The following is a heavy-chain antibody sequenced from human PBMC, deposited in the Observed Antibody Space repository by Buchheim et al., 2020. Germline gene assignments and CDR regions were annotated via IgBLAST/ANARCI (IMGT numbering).Heavy chain of an antibody. CDR2: ISYDGSNK. Sequence: QVQLVESGGGVVQPGRSLRLSCAASGFTFSSYGMHWVRQAPGKGLEWVAVISYDGSNKYYADSVKGRFTISRDNSKHTLYLQMNSLRAEDTAVYYCAKDRYSYGDYVNWFDPWGQGTL. D-gene: IGHD4-17*01. J-gene: IGHJ5*02. CDR1: GFTFSSYG. V-gene: IGHV3-30*18. CDR3: AKDRYSYGDYVNWFDP.